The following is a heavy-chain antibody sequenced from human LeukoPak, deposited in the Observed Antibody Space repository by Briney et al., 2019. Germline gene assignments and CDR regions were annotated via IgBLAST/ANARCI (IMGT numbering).Heavy chain of an antibody. D-gene: IGHD3-22*01. V-gene: IGHV3-23*01. CDR3: AKRDSSGSYPYYLDY. CDR1: GFIFSSYT. Sequence: GGSLRLSCAASGFIFSSYTMSWVRQAPGKGLEWVSAIIGSGSTTYYADSVKGRFTISRDNSKNTLYLQMSSLRVEDTAIYYCAKRDSSGSYPYYLDYWGQGTLVTVSS. CDR2: IIGSGSTT. J-gene: IGHJ4*02.